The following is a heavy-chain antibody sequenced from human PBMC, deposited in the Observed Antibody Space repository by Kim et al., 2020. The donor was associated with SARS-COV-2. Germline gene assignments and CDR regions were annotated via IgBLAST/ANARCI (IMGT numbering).Heavy chain of an antibody. Sequence: SETLSLTCTVSGGSISSYYWGWIRQPPGKGLEWIGYIYYSGTTNYNPSLKSRVTMSVDTSKNQFSLNLNSVTAADTAVYYCARRRSGDYGSYLDSWGQGTLVTVSS. CDR3: ARRRSGDYGSYLDS. D-gene: IGHD4-17*01. CDR1: GGSISSYY. CDR2: IYYSGTT. V-gene: IGHV4-59*13. J-gene: IGHJ4*02.